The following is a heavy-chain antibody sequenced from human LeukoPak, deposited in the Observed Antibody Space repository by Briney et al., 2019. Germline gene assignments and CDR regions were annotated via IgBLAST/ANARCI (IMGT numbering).Heavy chain of an antibody. CDR1: GFTFSSYA. CDR2: ISNRGGST. D-gene: IGHD2-21*02. Sequence: PGGSLRLSCAASGFTFSSYAMSWVRQAPGKGLEWVSTISNRGGSTYYADSVKGRFTISRDNSKNTLYLQMNSLRAEDTAVYYCVKEPAYCGGDCYSLIDYWGQGTLVTVSS. CDR3: VKEPAYCGGDCYSLIDY. V-gene: IGHV3-23*01. J-gene: IGHJ4*02.